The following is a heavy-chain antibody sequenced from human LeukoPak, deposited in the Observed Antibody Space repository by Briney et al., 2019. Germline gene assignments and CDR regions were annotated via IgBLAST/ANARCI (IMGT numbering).Heavy chain of an antibody. Sequence: ASVKVSCKVSGYTLTELSMHWVRQAPGKGLEWMGGFDPEDGETIYAQKFQGRVTMTEDTSTDTAYMELSSLRSEDTAVYYCATDLPPMVRGVIGRNYYYYGMDVWGRGTTVTVSS. J-gene: IGHJ6*02. CDR1: GYTLTELS. D-gene: IGHD3-10*01. CDR2: FDPEDGET. CDR3: ATDLPPMVRGVIGRNYYYYGMDV. V-gene: IGHV1-24*01.